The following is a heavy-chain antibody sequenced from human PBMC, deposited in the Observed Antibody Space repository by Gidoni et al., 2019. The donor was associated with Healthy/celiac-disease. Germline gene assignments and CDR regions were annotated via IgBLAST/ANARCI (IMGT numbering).Heavy chain of an antibody. CDR2: ISGNSGSI. D-gene: IGHD6-19*01. J-gene: IGHJ4*02. V-gene: IGHV3-9*01. CDR1: GFPFDDYA. Sequence: EVQLVESGGGLVQPGRSLRLSCAASGFPFDDYAMHWVRQAPGKGLGWVSGISGNSGSIGYADSVKGRFTISRDNAKNSLYLQMNSLRAEDTALYYCAKDRVAVAAKYYFDYWGQGTLVTVSS. CDR3: AKDRVAVAAKYYFDY.